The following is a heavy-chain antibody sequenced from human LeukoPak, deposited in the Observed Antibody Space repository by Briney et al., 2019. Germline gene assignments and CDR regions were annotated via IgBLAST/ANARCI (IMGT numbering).Heavy chain of an antibody. CDR2: IYHSGST. CDR1: GYSICSGYY. D-gene: IGHD4-17*01. Sequence: SETLSLACAVSGYSICSGYYWGWIRQPPGKGLEWIGSIYHSGSTYYNPSLKSRVTISVDTSKNQFSLKLSSVTAADTAVYYCARLSWDYGDYLDYWGQGTLVTVSS. CDR3: ARLSWDYGDYLDY. V-gene: IGHV4-38-2*01. J-gene: IGHJ4*02.